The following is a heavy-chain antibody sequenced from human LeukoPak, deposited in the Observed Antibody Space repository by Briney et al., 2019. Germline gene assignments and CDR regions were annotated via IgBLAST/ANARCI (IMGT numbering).Heavy chain of an antibody. D-gene: IGHD6-19*01. CDR2: IRSKAYGGTT. J-gene: IGHJ4*02. V-gene: IGHV3-49*04. CDR1: GFIFGDYA. CDR3: ASPRDSSGWYYFDY. Sequence: PGRSLRLSCRGSGFIFGDYAMSWVRQAPGKGLEWVSFIRSKAYGGTTEYAASVKGRFTISRDDSKSIAYLQMNSLRAEDTAVYYCASPRDSSGWYYFDYWGQGTLVTVSS.